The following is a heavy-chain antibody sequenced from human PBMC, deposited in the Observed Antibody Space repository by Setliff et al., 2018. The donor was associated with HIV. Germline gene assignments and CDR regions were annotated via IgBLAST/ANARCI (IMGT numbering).Heavy chain of an antibody. V-gene: IGHV3-NL1*01. D-gene: IGHD2-8*02. Sequence: PGGSLRLSCAASGFPFSSYAMHWVRQAPGKGLEWVSAVSNTGRRTFYADSVKGRFTISKDNFENVVYLQMNSLRVDDTAVYYCVKDAYSTGKPGISWGQGTQVTVSS. J-gene: IGHJ4*02. CDR2: VSNTGRRT. CDR1: GFPFSSYA. CDR3: VKDAYSTGKPGIS.